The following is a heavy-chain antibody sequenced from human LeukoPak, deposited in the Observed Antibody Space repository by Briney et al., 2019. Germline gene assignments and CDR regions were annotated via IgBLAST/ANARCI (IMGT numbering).Heavy chain of an antibody. Sequence: GGSLRLSCAASGFTFSSYWMSWVRQAPGKGLEWVANIKQDGSEKYYVDSVKGRFTISRDNAKNSLYLQMNSLRAEDTAVYYCARTSRYSSSWTMSYYMDVWGKGTTVTVSS. V-gene: IGHV3-7*01. J-gene: IGHJ6*03. CDR1: GFTFSSYW. CDR3: ARTSRYSSSWTMSYYMDV. D-gene: IGHD6-13*01. CDR2: IKQDGSEK.